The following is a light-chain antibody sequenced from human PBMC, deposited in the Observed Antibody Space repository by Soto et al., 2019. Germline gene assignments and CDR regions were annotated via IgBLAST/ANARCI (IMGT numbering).Light chain of an antibody. CDR3: QQYYSTLYT. Sequence: DIVMTQSPDSLAVSLGERATINCKSSQRVLYSSKNMNYLAWYQQKPGQPPKLLIYRASTRESGVSDRFSGSGSGTDFTLTISSLQAEDVAVYYCQQYYSTLYTFGQGTKVEIK. V-gene: IGKV4-1*01. CDR1: QRVLYSSKNMNY. CDR2: RAS. J-gene: IGKJ2*01.